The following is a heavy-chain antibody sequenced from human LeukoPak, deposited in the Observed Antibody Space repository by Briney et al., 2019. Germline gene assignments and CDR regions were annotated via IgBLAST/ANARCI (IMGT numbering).Heavy chain of an antibody. Sequence: SETLSLTCTVSGGSISSYYWSWIRQPPGKGLEWIGEINHSGSTNYNPSLKSRVTISVDTSKNQFSPKLSSVTAADTAVYYCARALAYDFWSGYSGLDYWGQGTLVTVSS. J-gene: IGHJ4*02. D-gene: IGHD3-3*01. CDR3: ARALAYDFWSGYSGLDY. V-gene: IGHV4-34*01. CDR1: GGSISSYY. CDR2: INHSGST.